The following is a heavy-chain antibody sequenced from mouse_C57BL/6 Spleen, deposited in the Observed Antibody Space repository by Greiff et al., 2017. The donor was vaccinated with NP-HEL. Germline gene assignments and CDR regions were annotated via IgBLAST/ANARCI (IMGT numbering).Heavy chain of an antibody. J-gene: IGHJ2*01. CDR2: ISDGGSYT. V-gene: IGHV5-4*03. CDR3: ATATGFDY. D-gene: IGHD3-3*01. Sequence: EVMLVESGGGLVKPGGSLKLSCAASGFTFSSYAMSWVRQTPEKRLEWVATISDGGSYTYYPDNVKGRFTISRDNAKTNLYLQMSHLKSEDTAMYYCATATGFDYWGQGTTLTVSS. CDR1: GFTFSSYA.